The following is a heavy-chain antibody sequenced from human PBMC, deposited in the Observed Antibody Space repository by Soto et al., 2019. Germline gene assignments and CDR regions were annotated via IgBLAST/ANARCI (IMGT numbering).Heavy chain of an antibody. D-gene: IGHD6-13*01. CDR2: IIPILGIA. J-gene: IGHJ4*02. CDR1: GGTLSSYT. V-gene: IGHV1-69*02. Sequence: QVQLVQCGAAVKKPGSSVKVACKASGGTLSSYTISWVRQAPGQGLEWMGRIIPILGIANYAQKFQGRVTITADKSTSTAYMELSSLRSEDTAVYYCASVGSSSWSDAETYDYWGQGTLVTVSS. CDR3: ASVGSSSWSDAETYDY.